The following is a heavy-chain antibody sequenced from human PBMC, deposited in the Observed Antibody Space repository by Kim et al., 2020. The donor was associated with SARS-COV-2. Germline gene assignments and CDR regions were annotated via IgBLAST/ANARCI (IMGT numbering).Heavy chain of an antibody. Sequence: KGRFTLSRDNAKNSLYLQMNSLRAEDTALYYCARYSSSWYAVLSNGYFDLWGRGTLVTVYS. V-gene: IGHV3-9*01. D-gene: IGHD6-13*01. CDR3: ARYSSSWYAVLSNGYFDL. J-gene: IGHJ2*01.